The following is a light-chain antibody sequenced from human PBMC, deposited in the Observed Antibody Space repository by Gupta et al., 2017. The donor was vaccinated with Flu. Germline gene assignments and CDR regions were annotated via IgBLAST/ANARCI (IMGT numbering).Light chain of an antibody. CDR1: QTVSSTS. V-gene: IGKV3-20*01. J-gene: IGKJ2*01. CDR2: GAS. Sequence: PGERATLSCRASQTVSSTSLAWYQQKPGQAPRLLIYGASSRATGIPDRFSGSGSGTDFTLTISRLEPEDFAVYYCQQSGSSPRTFGQGTKLAI. CDR3: QQSGSSPRT.